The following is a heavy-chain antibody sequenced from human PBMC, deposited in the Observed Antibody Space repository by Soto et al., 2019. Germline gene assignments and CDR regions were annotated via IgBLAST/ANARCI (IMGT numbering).Heavy chain of an antibody. CDR1: GFTVSIYS. V-gene: IGHV3-48*02. J-gene: IGHJ4*02. Sequence: GGSLRLSCAASGFTVSIYSMNCVRQAPGKGLEWVSYISSSSSTIYYADSVKCRVTNSRHHAKNSMYLQMNSLQDKHTPAQCCAARAPGYWGQGTLVTVSS. CDR3: AARAPGY. CDR2: ISSSSSTI.